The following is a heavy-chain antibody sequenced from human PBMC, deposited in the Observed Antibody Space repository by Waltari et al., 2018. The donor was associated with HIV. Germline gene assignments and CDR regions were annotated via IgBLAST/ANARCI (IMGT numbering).Heavy chain of an antibody. D-gene: IGHD1-26*01. CDR3: TTLEMGSTRNY. CDR2: KRSKSDGGTT. V-gene: IGHV3-15*01. CDR1: GITFKNAW. Sequence: DVQLVESGGGLVKPGGSLRLSCAVSGITFKNAWLSWVRQGPGKGAQWLGHKRSKSDGGTTDYAAPGRGRFTISTDDLNNTMSLEMKSLKVEDTGVYYCTTLEMGSTRNYWGQGTLVTVSS. J-gene: IGHJ4*02.